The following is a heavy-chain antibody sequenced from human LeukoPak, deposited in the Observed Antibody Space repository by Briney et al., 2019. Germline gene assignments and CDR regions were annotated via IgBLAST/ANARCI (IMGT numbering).Heavy chain of an antibody. CDR2: IIPILGIA. CDR3: ARDPESSSWYVYFDY. Sequence: GASVKVSCKASGGTFSSYAISWVRQAPGQGLEWMGRIIPILGIANYAQKFQGRVTITADKSTSTVYMELSSLRSEDTAVYYCARDPESSSWYVYFDYWGQGTLVTVSS. J-gene: IGHJ4*02. D-gene: IGHD6-13*01. V-gene: IGHV1-69*04. CDR1: GGTFSSYA.